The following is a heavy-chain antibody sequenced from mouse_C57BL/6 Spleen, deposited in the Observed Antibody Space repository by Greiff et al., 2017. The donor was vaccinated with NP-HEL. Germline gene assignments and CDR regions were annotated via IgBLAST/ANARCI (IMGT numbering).Heavy chain of an antibody. CDR3: ARDHSSGPDY. V-gene: IGHV3-6*01. Sequence: EVQLQQSGPGLVKPSQSLSLTCSVTGYSITSGYYWNWIRQFPGNKLEWMGYISYDGSNNYNPSLKNRISITRDTSKNQFFLKLNSVTTEDTATYYCARDHSSGPDYWGQGTTLTVSS. CDR1: GYSITSGYY. CDR2: ISYDGSN. D-gene: IGHD3-2*02. J-gene: IGHJ2*01.